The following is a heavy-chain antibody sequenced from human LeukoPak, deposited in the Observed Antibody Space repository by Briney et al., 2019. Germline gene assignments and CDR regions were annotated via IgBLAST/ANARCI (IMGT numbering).Heavy chain of an antibody. V-gene: IGHV1-2*02. J-gene: IGHJ4*02. CDR1: GYTFTGYC. CDR2: INPNSGGT. D-gene: IGHD3-22*01. Sequence: ASVKVSCKASGYTFTGYCMHWVRQAPGQGLEWMGWINPNSGGTNYAQKFQGRVTMTRDTSISTAYMELSRLRSDDTAVYYCARDRGGYYYDSRDFDYWGQGTLVTVSS. CDR3: ARDRGGYYYDSRDFDY.